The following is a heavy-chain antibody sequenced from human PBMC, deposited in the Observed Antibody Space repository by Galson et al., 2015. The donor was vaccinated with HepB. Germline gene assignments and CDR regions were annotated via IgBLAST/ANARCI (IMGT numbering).Heavy chain of an antibody. D-gene: IGHD3-10*01. Sequence: SLRLSCAASGFTFSSHSMYWVRQAPGKGLEWVSFINSSSSYIYYADSVKGRFTISRDNAKRSLYLQMNSLRAGDTAVYYCARRPSITGWYFYYMDVWGKGTTVTVSS. J-gene: IGHJ6*03. CDR2: INSSSSYI. V-gene: IGHV3-21*01. CDR3: ARRPSITGWYFYYMDV. CDR1: GFTFSSHS.